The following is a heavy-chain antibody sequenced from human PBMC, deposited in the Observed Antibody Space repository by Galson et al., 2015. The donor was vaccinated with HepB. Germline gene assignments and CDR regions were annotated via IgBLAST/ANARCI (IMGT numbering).Heavy chain of an antibody. CDR3: ARGLSTSRYSSFWVY. CDR1: GYTFTSYY. Sequence: SVQVSCKASGYTFTSYYMHWVRQAPGQGLEWMGIINPSGGSTSYAQKFQGRVTMTRDTSTSTVYMELSSLRSEDTAVYYCARGLSTSRYSSFWVYWGQGTLVTVSS. V-gene: IGHV1-46*03. J-gene: IGHJ4*02. CDR2: INPSGGST. D-gene: IGHD6-13*01.